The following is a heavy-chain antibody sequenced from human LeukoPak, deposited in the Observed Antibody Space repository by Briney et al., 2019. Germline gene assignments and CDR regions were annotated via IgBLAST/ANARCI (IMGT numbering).Heavy chain of an antibody. CDR1: GFTFSSYG. CDR2: IWYDGSNK. D-gene: IGHD2-15*01. J-gene: IGHJ4*02. CDR3: AKDACSGGSCYLDY. V-gene: IGHV3-33*06. Sequence: GGSLRLSCAASGFTFSSYGMHWVRQAPGKGLEWVAVIWYDGSNKYYADSVKGRFTISRDNSKNTLYLQMNSLRAEDTAVYSCAKDACSGGSCYLDYWGQGTLVTVSS.